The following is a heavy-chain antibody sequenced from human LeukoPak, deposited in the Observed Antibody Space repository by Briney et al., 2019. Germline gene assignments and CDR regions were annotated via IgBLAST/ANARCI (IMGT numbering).Heavy chain of an antibody. D-gene: IGHD1-26*01. Sequence: PSETLSLTCAVYGGSFSGYYWSWIRQPPGKGLEWIGEINHSGSTNYNPSLKSRVTISVDTSKNQLSLKLSSVTAADMAVYYCARSLRGRGDYWGQGTLVTVSS. J-gene: IGHJ4*02. V-gene: IGHV4-34*01. CDR3: ARSLRGRGDY. CDR1: GGSFSGYY. CDR2: INHSGST.